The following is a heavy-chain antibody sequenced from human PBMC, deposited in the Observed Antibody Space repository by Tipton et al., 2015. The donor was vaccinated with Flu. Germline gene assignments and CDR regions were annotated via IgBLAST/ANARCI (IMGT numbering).Heavy chain of an antibody. Sequence: LRLSCTVSGGSISTTIYYWGWVRQPPGKGLEWIGSIYYNGTTYYNPSLKSRVTISIDASKNQFSLDLTSLTAADTAVYYCARDLWNDRRAYYYYGVDVWGQGTTVTVPS. J-gene: IGHJ6*02. CDR2: IYYNGTT. CDR1: GGSISTTIYY. V-gene: IGHV4-39*07. CDR3: ARDLWNDRRAYYYYGVDV. D-gene: IGHD1-1*01.